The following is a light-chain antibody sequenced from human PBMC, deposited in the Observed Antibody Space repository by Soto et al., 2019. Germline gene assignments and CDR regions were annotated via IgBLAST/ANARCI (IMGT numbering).Light chain of an antibody. CDR1: QSVSSIY. CDR2: DVS. V-gene: IGKV3-20*01. CDR3: QPSGSSPGT. Sequence: EIVLTQSPGTLSLSPGERATLSCRASQSVSSIYLAWYQQKPGQAPRLLIYDVSSRATGIPDRFSGSGSVTDFTLTISRLEPDDFLVYYGQPSGSSPGTFGKETKVESK. J-gene: IGKJ1*01.